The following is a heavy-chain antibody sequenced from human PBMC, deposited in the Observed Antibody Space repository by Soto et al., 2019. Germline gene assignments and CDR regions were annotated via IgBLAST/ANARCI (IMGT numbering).Heavy chain of an antibody. D-gene: IGHD2-15*01. CDR2: IYHSGST. CDR3: ARALCSGGSCDRSYYYYYGMDV. J-gene: IGHJ6*02. Sequence: QLQLQESGSGLVKPSQTLSLTCAVSGGSISSGGYSWSWIRQPPGKGLEWIGYIYHSGSTYYNPSLMSRVTISVDGSKNQFSLKLSSVTAADTAVYYCARALCSGGSCDRSYYYYYGMDVWGQGTTVTVSS. CDR1: GGSISSGGYS. V-gene: IGHV4-30-2*01.